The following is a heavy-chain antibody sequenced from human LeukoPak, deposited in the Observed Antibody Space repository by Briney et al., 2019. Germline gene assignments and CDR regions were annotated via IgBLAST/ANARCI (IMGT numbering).Heavy chain of an antibody. V-gene: IGHV5-51*01. CDR1: GYRFTSYW. J-gene: IGHJ4*02. CDR3: AREIAAADTRYFDY. Sequence: GESLKISFKGSGYRFTSYWIGWVRQMPGKGLEWVGIFYPGESDTRYSPSFQGQVTMSADKSITTAYLQWSSLKASDTAMYYCAREIAAADTRYFDYWGQGTQVTVSS. D-gene: IGHD6-13*01. CDR2: FYPGESDT.